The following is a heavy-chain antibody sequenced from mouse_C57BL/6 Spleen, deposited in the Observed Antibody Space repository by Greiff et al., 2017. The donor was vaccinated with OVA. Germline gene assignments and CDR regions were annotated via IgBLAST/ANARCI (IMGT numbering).Heavy chain of an antibody. CDR2: INPGSGGT. CDR1: GYAFTNYL. V-gene: IGHV1-54*01. D-gene: IGHD1-1*02. Sequence: QVQLQQSGAELVRPGTSVKVSCKASGYAFTNYLIEWVKQRPGQGLEWIGVINPGSGGTNYNEKFKGKATLTADKSSSTAYMQLSSLTSEDSAVYFCARSPGCSPLGLWGQGTLVTVSA. CDR3: ARSPGCSPLGL. J-gene: IGHJ3*02.